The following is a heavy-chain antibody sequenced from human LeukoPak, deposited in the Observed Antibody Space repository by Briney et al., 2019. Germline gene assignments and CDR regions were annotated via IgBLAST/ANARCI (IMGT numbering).Heavy chain of an antibody. J-gene: IGHJ4*02. Sequence: GASVKVSCKASGYTFAGYYMHWVRQAPGQGLEWMGWINPNSGGTKYAQKFQGRVTMTSDASISTAYMELSSLRSDDTAVYYCASRPDQHLLYYFDYWGQGALVTVSS. CDR3: ASRPDQHLLYYFDY. V-gene: IGHV1-2*02. CDR2: INPNSGGT. CDR1: GYTFAGYY. D-gene: IGHD2-15*01.